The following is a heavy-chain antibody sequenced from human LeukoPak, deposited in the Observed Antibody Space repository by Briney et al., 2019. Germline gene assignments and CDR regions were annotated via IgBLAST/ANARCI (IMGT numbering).Heavy chain of an antibody. CDR2: IHSSGST. Sequence: KPSETLPLTCTVSGGTISSYYWNWIRQPPGKGLEWIGYIHSSGSTKYNPSPKSRVTISVDTSKNQFSLKLSSVTAADTAVYYCARWYSSGWAFDYWGQGTLVTVSS. V-gene: IGHV4-59*08. CDR3: ARWYSSGWAFDY. D-gene: IGHD6-19*01. CDR1: GGTISSYY. J-gene: IGHJ4*02.